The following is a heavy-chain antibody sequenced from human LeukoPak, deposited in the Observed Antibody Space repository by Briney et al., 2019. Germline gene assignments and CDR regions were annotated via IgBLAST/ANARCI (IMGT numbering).Heavy chain of an antibody. J-gene: IGHJ4*02. Sequence: SVKVSCKASGYTFTDYYIYWMRQAPGQGLEWMGGIIPIFGTANYAQKFQGRVTITADESTSTAYMELSSLRSEDTAVYYCARDLGDSYSSGGKMGHYWGQGTLVTVSS. D-gene: IGHD6-19*01. CDR1: GYTFTDYY. V-gene: IGHV1-69*13. CDR2: IIPIFGTA. CDR3: ARDLGDSYSSGGKMGHY.